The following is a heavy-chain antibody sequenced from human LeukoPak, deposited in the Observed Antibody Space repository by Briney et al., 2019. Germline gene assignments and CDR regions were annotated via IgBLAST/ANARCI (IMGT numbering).Heavy chain of an antibody. CDR3: TTGPSYGYEW. D-gene: IGHD3-16*01. V-gene: IGHV3-74*01. CDR2: IKTDGRTT. J-gene: IGHJ1*01. CDR1: GMTFSDHW. Sequence: GGSLGLSFAASGMTFSDHWMHWVRQVPGRGLVWVSLIKTDGRTTIYADSVKGRFTISRDNGKSTLYLQMNSLRAEDTAIYYCTTGPSYGYEWWGQGTVVTVSS.